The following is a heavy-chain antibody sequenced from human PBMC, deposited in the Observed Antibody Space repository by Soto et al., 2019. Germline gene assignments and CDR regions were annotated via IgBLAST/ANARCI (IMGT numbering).Heavy chain of an antibody. Sequence: SETLSLTCTVSGDSISSGGYYWNWIRQHPGKGLEWIGYIYYSGSTYYNPSLKSRVTISVDTSKNQFSLKLSSVTAADTAVYYCAREVPTPYYFDYWGQGTLVTAPQ. CDR3: AREVPTPYYFDY. V-gene: IGHV4-31*03. CDR2: IYYSGST. J-gene: IGHJ4*02. CDR1: GDSISSGGYY.